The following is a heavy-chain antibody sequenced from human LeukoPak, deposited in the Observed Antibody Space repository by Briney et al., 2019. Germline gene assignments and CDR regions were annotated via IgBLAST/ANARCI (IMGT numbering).Heavy chain of an antibody. CDR1: RFTFSSYG. D-gene: IGHD3-22*01. Sequence: GRSLRLSCAASRFTFSSYGMHWVRLAPGKGLEWVAFIRYGGSYNYADSVKGRFIISRDSSKNTLYLQMNSLRPEDTAVYYCAKDREISSGYHYFDYWGQGTLVTVSS. CDR3: AKDREISSGYHYFDY. CDR2: IRYGGSY. J-gene: IGHJ4*02. V-gene: IGHV3-30*02.